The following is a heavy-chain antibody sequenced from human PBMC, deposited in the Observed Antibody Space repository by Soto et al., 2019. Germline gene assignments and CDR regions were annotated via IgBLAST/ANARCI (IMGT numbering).Heavy chain of an antibody. D-gene: IGHD6-19*01. CDR2: IRGSGDT. Sequence: EVQLLESGGGLIQPGGSLRLSCAASGFTFGNYDMSWVRQAPGEGLEWVSGIRGSGDTYYADSFQGRFIISRDNYENTVYLQMNSLRAEDTAVYYCATISWSGGRFGGYWGQGTLVTVSS. J-gene: IGHJ4*02. CDR3: ATISWSGGRFGGY. V-gene: IGHV3-23*01. CDR1: GFTFGNYD.